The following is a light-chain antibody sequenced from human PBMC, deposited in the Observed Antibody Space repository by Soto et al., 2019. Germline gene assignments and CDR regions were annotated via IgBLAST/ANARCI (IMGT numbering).Light chain of an antibody. J-gene: IGLJ2*01. Sequence: QSVLTQPPSVSGAPGQRVTISCTGTSSNIGASYDVHWCQHLPGRAPKLLIYHNNIRPSGVPDRFFGSKSGTSASLAITGLLADDEADDFCQSFYISLGGPIFGGGTKVTVL. CDR2: HNN. CDR1: SSNIGASYD. V-gene: IGLV1-40*01. CDR3: QSFYISLGGPI.